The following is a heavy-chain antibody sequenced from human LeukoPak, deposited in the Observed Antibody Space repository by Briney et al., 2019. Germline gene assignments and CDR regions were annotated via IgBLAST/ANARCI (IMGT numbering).Heavy chain of an antibody. Sequence: GGSLRLSCAASGFTFSSYSMNWVRQAPGKGLEWVSSISSSSSYIYYADSVKGRFTISRGNAKNSLYLQMNSLRAEDTAVYYCAREGRAIQLWFSDYYYGMDVWGQGTTVTVSS. J-gene: IGHJ6*02. CDR1: GFTFSSYS. CDR2: ISSSSSYI. CDR3: AREGRAIQLWFSDYYYGMDV. D-gene: IGHD5-18*01. V-gene: IGHV3-21*01.